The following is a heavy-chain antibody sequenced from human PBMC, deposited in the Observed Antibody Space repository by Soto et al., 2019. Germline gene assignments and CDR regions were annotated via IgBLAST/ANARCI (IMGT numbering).Heavy chain of an antibody. Sequence: LRLSCAASGFTFSSYGMHWVRQAPGKGLEWVAVIWYDGSNKYYADSVKGRFTISRDNSKNTLYLQMNSLRAEDTAVYYCARGVSAARHYYYYYGMDVWGQGTTVTVSS. V-gene: IGHV3-33*01. J-gene: IGHJ6*02. CDR1: GFTFSSYG. D-gene: IGHD6-6*01. CDR2: IWYDGSNK. CDR3: ARGVSAARHYYYYYGMDV.